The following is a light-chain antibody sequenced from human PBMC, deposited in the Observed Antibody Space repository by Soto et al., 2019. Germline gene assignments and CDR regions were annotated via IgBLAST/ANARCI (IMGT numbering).Light chain of an antibody. CDR3: AAWDDSLNGWV. CDR2: SNN. V-gene: IGLV1-44*01. CDR1: SSNIGSTT. Sequence: QSVLTQPPSASGTPGQRVTISCSGSSSNIGSTTVNWYQHLPGTAPKLLIYSNNQRPSGVPDRFSGSKSGTSASLAISGLQSEDEADYYCAAWDDSLNGWVFGGGTKVTV. J-gene: IGLJ3*02.